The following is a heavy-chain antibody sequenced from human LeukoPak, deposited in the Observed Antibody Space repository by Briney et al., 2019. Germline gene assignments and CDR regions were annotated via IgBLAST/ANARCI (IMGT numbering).Heavy chain of an antibody. D-gene: IGHD4-17*01. CDR2: INPNSGDT. CDR1: GYTFTGYY. V-gene: IGHV1-2*02. J-gene: IGHJ4*02. Sequence: ASVKVSCKASGYTFTGYYLHWVRQAPGQGLEWMGWINPNSGDTDYAQNFQGRVTMTRDTSISTAYMELSRLRSDDTAVYYCARESDGDNLDYWGQGTLVTVSS. CDR3: ARESDGDNLDY.